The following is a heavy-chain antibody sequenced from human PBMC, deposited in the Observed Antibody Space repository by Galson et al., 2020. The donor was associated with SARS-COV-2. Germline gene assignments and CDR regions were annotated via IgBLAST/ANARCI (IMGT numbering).Heavy chain of an antibody. CDR1: GLTFGDYA. D-gene: IGHD3-3*01. Sequence: SCTASGLTFGDYAMSWVRQAPGKGLEWVGCIRSKAYGGTTEYAASVKGRFTISRDDSKSIAYLQMNSLKTEDTAVYYCWTYYDFWSGYNSDSWGKGTLVPVSS. CDR2: IRSKAYGGTT. V-gene: IGHV3-49*04. CDR3: WTYYDFWSGYNSDS. J-gene: IGHJ4*02.